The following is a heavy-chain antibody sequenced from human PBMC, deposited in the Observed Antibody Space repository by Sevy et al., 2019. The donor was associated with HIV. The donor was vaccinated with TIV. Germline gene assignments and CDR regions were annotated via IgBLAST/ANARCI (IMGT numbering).Heavy chain of an antibody. D-gene: IGHD5-12*01. CDR3: ARVCSGDYGGYEVGGGWFDP. CDR2: INPNSGGT. CDR1: GYTFTGYY. J-gene: IGHJ5*02. Sequence: ASVKVSCKASGYTFTGYYMHWVRQAPGQGLEWMGRINPNSGGTNYAQKFQGRVTMTRDTSISTAYMELSRLRSDDTAVYYCARVCSGDYGGYEVGGGWFDPWGQGTLVTVSS. V-gene: IGHV1-2*06.